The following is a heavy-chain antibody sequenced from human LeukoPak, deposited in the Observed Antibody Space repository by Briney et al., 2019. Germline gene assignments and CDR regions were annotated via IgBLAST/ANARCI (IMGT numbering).Heavy chain of an antibody. CDR3: AREDYYDSSGYYGGVVY. Sequence: SWIRQPPGKGLEWIGYIYYSGSTYYNPSLKSRVTISVGTSKNQFSLKLSSVTAADTAVYYCAREDYYDSSGYYGGVVYWGQGTLVTVSS. D-gene: IGHD3-22*01. V-gene: IGHV4-30-4*01. J-gene: IGHJ4*02. CDR2: IYYSGST.